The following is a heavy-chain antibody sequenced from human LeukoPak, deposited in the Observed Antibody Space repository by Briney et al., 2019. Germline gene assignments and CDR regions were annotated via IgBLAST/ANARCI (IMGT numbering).Heavy chain of an antibody. CDR2: INHSGST. J-gene: IGHJ5*02. D-gene: IGHD2-2*02. V-gene: IGHV4-34*01. CDR3: ARGLKGYCSSTSCYTRNWFDP. CDR1: GGSFSGYY. Sequence: PSETLSLTCAVYGGSFSGYYWSWIRQPPGKGLEWIGEINHSGSTNYNPSLKSRVTISVDTSKNQFSLKLSSVTAADTVVYYCARGLKGYCSSTSCYTRNWFDPWGQGTLVTVSS.